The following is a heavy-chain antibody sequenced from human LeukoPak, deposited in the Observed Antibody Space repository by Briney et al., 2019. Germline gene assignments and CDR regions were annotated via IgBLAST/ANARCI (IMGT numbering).Heavy chain of an antibody. V-gene: IGHV5-51*01. CDR1: GSSFTNHW. Sequence: MAGEPFQISSQCSGSSFTNHWIGWARQLPGKGLEWMGIIYPGDSDTRYNPSFQGQVTISAHKSISTPYLQWNSLQASDTAMYFCARRGYSYGDNPWSMDVSGQGTTVTVSS. D-gene: IGHD5-18*01. J-gene: IGHJ6*02. CDR3: ARRGYSYGDNPWSMDV. CDR2: IYPGDSDT.